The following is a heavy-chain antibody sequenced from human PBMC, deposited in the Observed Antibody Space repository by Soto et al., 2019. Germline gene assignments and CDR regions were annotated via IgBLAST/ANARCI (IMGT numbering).Heavy chain of an antibody. D-gene: IGHD2-15*01. V-gene: IGHV1-69*01. CDR2: IIPIFGTA. J-gene: IGHJ6*02. CDR3: ARDLKDIVVVVAATPYYYYYGMDV. Sequence: QVQLVQSGAEVKKPGSSVKVSCKASGGTFSSYAISWVRQAPGQGLEWMGGIIPIFGTANYAQKFQGRVTITADESTSTAYMERSSLRSEDTAVYYCARDLKDIVVVVAATPYYYYYGMDVWGQGTTVTVSS. CDR1: GGTFSSYA.